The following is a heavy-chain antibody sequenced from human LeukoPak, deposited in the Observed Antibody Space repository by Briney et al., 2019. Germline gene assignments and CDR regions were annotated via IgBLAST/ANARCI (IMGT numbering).Heavy chain of an antibody. J-gene: IGHJ4*02. D-gene: IGHD3-22*01. CDR2: IYHSGST. Sequence: SETLSLTCTVSGYSISSGYYWGWIRQPPGKGLEWIGSIYHSGSTYYNPSRKSRVTISVDTSKNQFSLKLSSVTAADTAVYYCAQVQDDSSGYYYEGDYWGQGTLVTVSS. V-gene: IGHV4-38-2*02. CDR3: AQVQDDSSGYYYEGDY. CDR1: GYSISSGYY.